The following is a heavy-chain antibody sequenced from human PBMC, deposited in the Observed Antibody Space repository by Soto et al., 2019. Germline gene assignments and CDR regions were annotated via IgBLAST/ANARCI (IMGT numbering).Heavy chain of an antibody. V-gene: IGHV1-18*04. CDR3: ARAPPTSVTSFDF. CDR1: GYTFVSYG. CDR2: ISPYTGKT. Sequence: QVQLVQSGVEVKKPGASVKVSCRTSGYTFVSYGISWVRQAPGQGLEWMGWISPYTGKTKSAQKFQDRVAMTTDTSTSTANLELRSLRSDDTAEYFCARAPPTSVTSFDFWGQGTLVTVSS. D-gene: IGHD4-4*01. J-gene: IGHJ4*02.